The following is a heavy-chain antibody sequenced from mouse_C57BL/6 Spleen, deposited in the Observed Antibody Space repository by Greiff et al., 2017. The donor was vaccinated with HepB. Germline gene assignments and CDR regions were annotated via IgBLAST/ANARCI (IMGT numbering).Heavy chain of an antibody. Sequence: EVKVVDSGGGLVKPGGSLKLSCAASGFTFSSYAMSWVRQTPEKRLEWVATISDGGSYTYYPDNVKGRFTISRDNAKNNLYLQMSHLKSEDTAMYYCARDGPMVTTTRYWYFDVWGTGTTVTVSS. CDR3: ARDGPMVTTTRYWYFDV. CDR1: GFTFSSYA. V-gene: IGHV5-4*01. D-gene: IGHD2-2*01. J-gene: IGHJ1*03. CDR2: ISDGGSYT.